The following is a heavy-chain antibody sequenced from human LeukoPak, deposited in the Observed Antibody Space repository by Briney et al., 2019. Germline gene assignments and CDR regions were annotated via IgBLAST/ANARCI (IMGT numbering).Heavy chain of an antibody. J-gene: IGHJ6*04. D-gene: IGHD3-10*02. CDR2: IGPSGTAI. CDR3: AELGITMIGGV. Sequence: GGSLRLSCAASGFTFSSYAMNWVRQAPGRGLEWVSYIGPSGTAIYYADSVKGRFTISRDNASNSLFLQMNSLRAEDTAVYYCAELGITMIGGVWGKGTTVTISS. CDR1: GFTFSSYA. V-gene: IGHV3-48*03.